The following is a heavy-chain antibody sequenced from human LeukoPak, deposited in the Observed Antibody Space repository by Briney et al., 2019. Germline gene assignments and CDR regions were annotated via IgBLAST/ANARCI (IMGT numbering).Heavy chain of an antibody. CDR3: ARETSLAGFASGLGFNY. Sequence: PSETLSLTCTVSGASISSWYWSWIRQPPGKGLEWIGYIYGSGNTNYNPSLKSRVTMSIDTSKNQFSLKLTSVTAADTATYYCARETSLAGFASGLGFNYWGQGILVTVSS. D-gene: IGHD6-19*01. CDR1: GASISSWY. CDR2: IYGSGNT. V-gene: IGHV4-59*01. J-gene: IGHJ4*02.